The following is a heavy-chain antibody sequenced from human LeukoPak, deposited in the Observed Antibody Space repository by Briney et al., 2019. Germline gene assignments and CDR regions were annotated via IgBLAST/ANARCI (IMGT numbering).Heavy chain of an antibody. CDR2: IYYSGST. CDR3: ARDTPPCPYYDFWSGLAFDI. J-gene: IGHJ3*02. D-gene: IGHD3-3*01. Sequence: SETLSLTXTVSGGSISSYYWSWIWQPPGKGLEWIGYIYYSGSTNYNPSLKSRVTISVDTSKNQFSLKLSSVTAADTAVYYCARDTPPCPYYDFWSGLAFDIWGQGTMVTVSS. V-gene: IGHV4-59*01. CDR1: GGSISSYY.